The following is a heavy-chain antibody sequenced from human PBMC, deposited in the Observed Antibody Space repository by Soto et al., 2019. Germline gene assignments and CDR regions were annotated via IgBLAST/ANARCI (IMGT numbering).Heavy chain of an antibody. CDR1: GFTFSTFW. Sequence: EVQLVESGGGLVQPGGSLRLPCEASGFTFSTFWMHWVRQAPGKGLVWVSRINSDGSSTNYADSVKGRVTISRDNAKNMLYLLMNSLRAEDTAVYYCARDFEYWGQGTLVTVSS. CDR3: ARDFEY. CDR2: INSDGSST. V-gene: IGHV3-74*01. J-gene: IGHJ4*02.